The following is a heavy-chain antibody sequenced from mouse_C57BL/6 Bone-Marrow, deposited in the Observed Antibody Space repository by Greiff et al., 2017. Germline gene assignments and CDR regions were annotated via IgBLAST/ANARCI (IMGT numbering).Heavy chain of an antibody. J-gene: IGHJ4*01. D-gene: IGHD1-2*01. CDR1: GFNIKDDY. V-gene: IGHV14-4*01. CDR3: TTGGSFYYAMDY. CDR2: IDPENGDT. Sequence: EVKLQESGAELVRPGASVKLSCTASGFNIKDDYMHWVKQRPEQGLEWIGWIDPENGDTEYASKFQGKATITADTSSNTAYLQLSSLTSEDTAVYYCTTGGSFYYAMDYWGQGTSVTVSS.